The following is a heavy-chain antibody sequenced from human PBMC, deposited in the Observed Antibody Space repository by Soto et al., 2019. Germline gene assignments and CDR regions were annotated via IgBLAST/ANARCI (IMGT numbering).Heavy chain of an antibody. Sequence: HPGGSMRLSCETSGFEFSNYVFHWVRQPPGRGMEWLALMSFDGSAHSYADSVKGRFTISRDNAKNTLYLQMNSVRADDTAVYYCARDSSPYYDFWSGFYTYFDYWGQGALVTVSS. CDR3: ARDSSPYYDFWSGFYTYFDY. J-gene: IGHJ4*02. V-gene: IGHV3-30-3*01. CDR1: GFEFSNYV. CDR2: MSFDGSAH. D-gene: IGHD3-3*01.